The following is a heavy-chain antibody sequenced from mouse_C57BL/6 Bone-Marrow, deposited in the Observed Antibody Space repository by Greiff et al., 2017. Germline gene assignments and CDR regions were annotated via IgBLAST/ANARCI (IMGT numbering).Heavy chain of an antibody. J-gene: IGHJ4*01. D-gene: IGHD2-1*01. Sequence: VQLQQPGAELVKPGASVKLSCKASGYTFTSYWMHWVKPRPGQGLEWIGMIHPNSGSTNYNEKFKSKATLTVEQSSSPAYMQLSSLPSAVSAVYYCASIYYDNYVGLEYAMDYWGQGTSVTVAS. V-gene: IGHV1-64*01. CDR3: ASIYYDNYVGLEYAMDY. CDR2: IHPNSGST. CDR1: GYTFTSYW.